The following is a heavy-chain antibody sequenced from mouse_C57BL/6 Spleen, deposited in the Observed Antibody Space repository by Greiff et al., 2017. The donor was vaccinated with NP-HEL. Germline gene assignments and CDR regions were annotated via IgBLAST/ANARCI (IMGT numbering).Heavy chain of an antibody. CDR3: ARDYGNSKWFAY. CDR1: GYTFTSYW. V-gene: IGHV1-69*01. Sequence: QVQLQQPGAELVMPGASVKLSCKASGYTFTSYWMHWVKQRPGQGLEWIGEIDPSDSYNNYNQKFKGKSTLTVDKSSSTAYMQLSSLTSEDSAVYYCARDYGNSKWFAYWGQGTLVTVSA. CDR2: IDPSDSYN. D-gene: IGHD2-1*01. J-gene: IGHJ3*01.